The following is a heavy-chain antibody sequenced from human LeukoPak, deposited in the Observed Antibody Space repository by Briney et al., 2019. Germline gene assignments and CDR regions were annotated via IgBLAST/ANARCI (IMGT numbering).Heavy chain of an antibody. CDR2: FDPEDGET. Sequence: ASVKVSCKVSGYTLTELSMHWVRHAPGKGLEWMGGFDPEDGETIYAQKFQGRVTMTEDTSTDTAYMELSSLRSEDTAVYYCATDRNSGSYAWFDPWGQGTLVTVSS. CDR3: ATDRNSGSYAWFDP. J-gene: IGHJ5*02. D-gene: IGHD1-26*01. V-gene: IGHV1-24*01. CDR1: GYTLTELS.